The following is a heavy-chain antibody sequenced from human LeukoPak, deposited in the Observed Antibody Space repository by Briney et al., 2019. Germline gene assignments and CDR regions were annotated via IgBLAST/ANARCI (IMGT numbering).Heavy chain of an antibody. Sequence: ASMKVSCKASGYTFTSSDINWVRQATGEGLEWMGWMSPNSGDTGYAQKFQGRVTMTRDTSINTAYMELSSLRSEDTAVYYCATVTYYYDSSGYWHFGYWGQGTLVTVSS. CDR2: MSPNSGDT. D-gene: IGHD3-22*01. CDR3: ATVTYYYDSSGYWHFGY. CDR1: GYTFTSSD. V-gene: IGHV1-8*01. J-gene: IGHJ4*02.